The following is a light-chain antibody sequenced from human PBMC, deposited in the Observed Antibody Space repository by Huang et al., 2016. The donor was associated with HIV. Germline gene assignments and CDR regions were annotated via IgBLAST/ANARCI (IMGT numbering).Light chain of an antibody. CDR2: DAS. Sequence: EIVLTQSPATLSLSPGERATLSCRASQSVSSYLAWYQQKPGKAPRLLIYDASNSATGCPSRFSGSGSWTDFTLTISSLEPEDFAVYYCQQRSNSFTFGPGTKVDIK. CDR3: QQRSNSFT. J-gene: IGKJ3*01. CDR1: QSVSSY. V-gene: IGKV3-11*01.